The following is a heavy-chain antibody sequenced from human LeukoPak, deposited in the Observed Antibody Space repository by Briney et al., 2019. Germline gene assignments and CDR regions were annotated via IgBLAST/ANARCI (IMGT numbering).Heavy chain of an antibody. D-gene: IGHD3-10*01. J-gene: IGHJ5*01. V-gene: IGHV3-21*04. Sequence: SGGSLRLSCAASGFTFSSYSMNWVRQAPGKGLEWVSSISSSSSYIYYADSVKGRFTISRDNAKNSLYLQMNSLRAEDTAVYYCAKDISGAGSWYMFDFWGQGTLVTVSP. CDR2: ISSSSSYI. CDR3: AKDISGAGSWYMFDF. CDR1: GFTFSSYS.